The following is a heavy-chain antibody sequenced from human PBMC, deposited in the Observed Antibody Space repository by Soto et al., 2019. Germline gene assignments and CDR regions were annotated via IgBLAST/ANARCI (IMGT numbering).Heavy chain of an antibody. V-gene: IGHV3-48*03. Sequence: EVQVVESGGGLVQPGGSLRLSCAASGFSFINYEMIWVRQAPGKGLEWVSYISGSGTTIYYADSVKGRFAISRDNAKNSLYLQMDSLRAEDTAGYYCARRGSYGIDYWGQGTLVTVSS. CDR3: ARRGSYGIDY. D-gene: IGHD1-26*01. J-gene: IGHJ4*02. CDR2: ISGSGTTI. CDR1: GFSFINYE.